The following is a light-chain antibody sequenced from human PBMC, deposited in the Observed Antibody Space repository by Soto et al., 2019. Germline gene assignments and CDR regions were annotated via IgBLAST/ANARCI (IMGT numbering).Light chain of an antibody. CDR1: QTVGSSF. CDR3: HQYGTSPFT. J-gene: IGKJ3*01. CDR2: GAS. V-gene: IGKV3-20*01. Sequence: ENVLTQSPATLSLSPGERATLSCRASQTVGSSFLAWYQQKRGQAPRLLIYGASNRATRIPDRFSGGGSGTDFTLTISRLEPEDFAVYFCHQYGTSPFTFGPGTKVDTK.